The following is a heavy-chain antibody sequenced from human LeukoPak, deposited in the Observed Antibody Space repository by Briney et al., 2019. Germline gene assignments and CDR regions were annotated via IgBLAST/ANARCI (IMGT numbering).Heavy chain of an antibody. J-gene: IGHJ4*02. CDR3: ARKYSYGYYFDY. D-gene: IGHD5-18*01. Sequence: PGGSLRPSCAASGFTVSSNYMSWVRQAPGKGLEWVSVIYSGGSTYYADSVEGRFTISRDNSKNTLYLQMNSLRAEDTAVYYCARKYSYGYYFDYWGQGTLVTVSS. V-gene: IGHV3-66*02. CDR1: GFTVSSNY. CDR2: IYSGGST.